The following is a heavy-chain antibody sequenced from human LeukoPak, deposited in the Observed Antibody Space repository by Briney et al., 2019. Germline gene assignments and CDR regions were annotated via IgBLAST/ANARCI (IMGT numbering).Heavy chain of an antibody. CDR1: GYTLTELS. CDR3: AKDHSWQLYNWFDP. Sequence: ASVKVSCKVSGYTLTELSMHWVRQAPGKGLEWMGGFDPEDGETIYAQKFQGRVTMTEDTSTDTAYMELSSLRAEDTAVYYCAKDHSWQLYNWFDPWGQGTLVTVSS. J-gene: IGHJ5*02. CDR2: FDPEDGET. V-gene: IGHV1-24*01. D-gene: IGHD6-13*01.